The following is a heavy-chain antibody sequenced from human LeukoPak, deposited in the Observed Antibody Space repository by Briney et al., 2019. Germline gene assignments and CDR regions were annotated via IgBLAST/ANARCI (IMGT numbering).Heavy chain of an antibody. Sequence: PSETLSLTCSVSGGSIASTHNYWVWIRQSPGKGLEWIATVYYSGNTYYNPSLKSRVTISVDTSKNQFSLKLCSVTAADTAVYYCARLGIAANEYYFDYWGQGTLVTVSS. CDR2: VYYSGNT. D-gene: IGHD6-13*01. V-gene: IGHV4-39*07. CDR1: GGSIASTHNY. CDR3: ARLGIAANEYYFDY. J-gene: IGHJ4*02.